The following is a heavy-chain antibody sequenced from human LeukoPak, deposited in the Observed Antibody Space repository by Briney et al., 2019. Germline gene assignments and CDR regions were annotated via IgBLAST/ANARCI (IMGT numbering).Heavy chain of an antibody. CDR3: ARSRAGLSHRKGVSDY. Sequence: PGGSLRLSCAASGFTFSDYYMSWIRQAPGKGLEWVSYISSSGSTIYYADSVKGRLTISRDNAKNSLYLQMNSLRAEDTAVYYCARSRAGLSHRKGVSDYWGQGTLVTVSS. CDR1: GFTFSDYY. CDR2: ISSSGSTI. V-gene: IGHV3-11*04. D-gene: IGHD2-8*01. J-gene: IGHJ4*02.